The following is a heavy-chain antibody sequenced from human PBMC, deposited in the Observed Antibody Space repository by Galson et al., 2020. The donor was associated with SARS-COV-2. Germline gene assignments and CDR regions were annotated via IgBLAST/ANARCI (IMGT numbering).Heavy chain of an antibody. Sequence: GESLKISCAASGFTFSSYGMHWVRQAPGKGLEWVAVISYDGSNKYYADSVKGRFTISRDNSKNTLYLQMNSLRAEDTAVYYCAKEEVTTMALTDWGQGTLVTVSS. D-gene: IGHD3-22*01. CDR3: AKEEVTTMALTD. J-gene: IGHJ4*02. CDR2: ISYDGSNK. CDR1: GFTFSSYG. V-gene: IGHV3-30*18.